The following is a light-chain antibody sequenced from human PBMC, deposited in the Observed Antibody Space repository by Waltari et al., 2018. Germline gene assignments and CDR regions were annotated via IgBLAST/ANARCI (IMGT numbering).Light chain of an antibody. CDR1: QDISRW. Sequence: DIQMTQSPSSVSASVGDRVIITCRASQDISRWLAWYQQTPGKAPKFLIYDASTLQSGVPSRFSGTGSGTEFTLTISSLQPEDAAFYYCQQYYIPPWTFGQGTKVEI. J-gene: IGKJ1*01. CDR3: QQYYIPPWT. CDR2: DAS. V-gene: IGKV1-12*01.